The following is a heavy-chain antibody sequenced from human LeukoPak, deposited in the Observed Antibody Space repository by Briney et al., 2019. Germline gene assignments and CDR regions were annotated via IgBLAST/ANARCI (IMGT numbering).Heavy chain of an antibody. V-gene: IGHV4-59*01. CDR3: ARHGASSRANAFDI. CDR2: IYCTGST. CDR1: GVSISSYY. J-gene: IGHJ3*02. Sequence: SETLSLTCTVSGVSISSYYWSWIRQPPGKGLESIGYIYCTGSTNYHPSLKSRVTILVDTSKNQFSLKLSSVTAADTAVYYCARHGASSRANAFDIWGQGTMVTVSS. D-gene: IGHD3-16*01.